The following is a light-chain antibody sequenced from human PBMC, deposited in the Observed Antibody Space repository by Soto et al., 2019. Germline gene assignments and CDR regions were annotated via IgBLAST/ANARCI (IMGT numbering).Light chain of an antibody. V-gene: IGKV3-15*01. J-gene: IGKJ1*01. Sequence: EIVLTQSPDTLSLSPGERATLSCRASQSVSSDYLVWYQQKPGQAPRLLIYGASTRATGISARFSGSGSGTEFTLTISSLQSEDFGVYYCQQYNNWWTFGQGTKVDIK. CDR1: QSVSSD. CDR3: QQYNNWWT. CDR2: GAS.